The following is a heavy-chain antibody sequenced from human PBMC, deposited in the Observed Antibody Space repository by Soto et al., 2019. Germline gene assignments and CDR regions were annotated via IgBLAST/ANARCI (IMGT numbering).Heavy chain of an antibody. CDR2: IDWDDDK. CDR3: ARIGTAAGSDYYYYYGMDV. Sequence: VSGPTLVNPTPPLTLTCTFSGFSLSTSGMCVSWIRQPPGKALEWLALIDWDDDKYYSTSLKTRLTISKDTSKNQVVLTMTNMDPVDTATYYCARIGTAAGSDYYYYYGMDVWGQGTTVTVSS. CDR1: GFSLSTSGMC. V-gene: IGHV2-70*01. D-gene: IGHD6-13*01. J-gene: IGHJ6*02.